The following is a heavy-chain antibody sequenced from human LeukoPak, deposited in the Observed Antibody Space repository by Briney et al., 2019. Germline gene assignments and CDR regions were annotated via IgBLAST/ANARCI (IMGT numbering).Heavy chain of an antibody. D-gene: IGHD5-12*01. CDR3: ARDLVMVASEDY. CDR1: GGTFSSYA. CDR2: ISAYNGNT. J-gene: IGHJ4*02. V-gene: IGHV1-18*01. Sequence: ASVKVSCKASGGTFSSYAISWVRQAPGQGLEWMGWISAYNGNTNYAQKLQGRVTMTTDTSTSTAYMELRSLRSDDTAVYYCARDLVMVASEDYWGQGTLVTVSS.